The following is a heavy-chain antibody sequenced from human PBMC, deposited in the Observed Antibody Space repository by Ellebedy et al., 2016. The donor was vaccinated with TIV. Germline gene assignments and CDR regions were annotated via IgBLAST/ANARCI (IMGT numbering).Heavy chain of an antibody. V-gene: IGHV1-46*01. CDR2: INPSDGDT. D-gene: IGHD6-6*01. CDR3: ARTPRIAARYPYEY. CDR1: GYTFTSYY. J-gene: IGHJ4*02. Sequence: ASVKVSXXASGYTFTSYYLHWVRQAPGQRLAWMGIINPSDGDTRYAQKFQGRVTMTRDTPTSRVYMELSSLRSDDAAVYYCARTPRIAARYPYEYWGQGTLVTVSS.